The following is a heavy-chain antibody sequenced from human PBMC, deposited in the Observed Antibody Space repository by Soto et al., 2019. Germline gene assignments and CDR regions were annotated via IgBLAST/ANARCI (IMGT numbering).Heavy chain of an antibody. Sequence: QVQLVQSGPEVKKPGASVKVSCKASGYTFTSYGISWVRQAPGQGLEWMGWISGFNGDTEYAQNLQGRVTMTTDTXTXXAYMGRRSLRSDDTAVYYCARALYITMGRSVITYHYYGMDVWGQGTTVSVSS. CDR3: ARALYITMGRSVITYHYYGMDV. CDR1: GYTFTSYG. CDR2: ISGFNGDT. V-gene: IGHV1-18*01. D-gene: IGHD3-10*01. J-gene: IGHJ6*02.